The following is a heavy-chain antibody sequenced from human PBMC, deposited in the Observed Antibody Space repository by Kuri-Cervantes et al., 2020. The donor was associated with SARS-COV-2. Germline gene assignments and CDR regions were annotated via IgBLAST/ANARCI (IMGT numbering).Heavy chain of an antibody. J-gene: IGHJ6*02. D-gene: IGHD3-3*01. V-gene: IGHV3-53*01. CDR3: ARDQEGRFLEWTYYYYGMDV. Sequence: GGSLRLSCAASGFTVSSNYMSWVRQAPGKGLVWVSVIYSGGSTYYADSVKGRFTISRHNSKNTLYLQMNSLRAEDTAVYYCARDQEGRFLEWTYYYYGMDVWGQGTTVTVSS. CDR1: GFTVSSNY. CDR2: IYSGGST.